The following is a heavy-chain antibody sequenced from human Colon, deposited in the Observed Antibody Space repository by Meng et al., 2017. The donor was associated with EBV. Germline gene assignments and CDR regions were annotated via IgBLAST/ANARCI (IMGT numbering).Heavy chain of an antibody. V-gene: IGHV4-30-4*01. Sequence: QGRLPVPGPGLVQPSQTLSLTCPVSGGSINSGDYYWSWIRQPPGKGLEWIGYIYYTGSTYYNPSLKSRVTISMDTSKNQFSLRLSSVTAADTAVYYCARNYYFDYWGQGTLVTVSS. CDR1: GGSINSGDYY. J-gene: IGHJ4*02. CDR2: IYYTGST. CDR3: ARNYYFDY.